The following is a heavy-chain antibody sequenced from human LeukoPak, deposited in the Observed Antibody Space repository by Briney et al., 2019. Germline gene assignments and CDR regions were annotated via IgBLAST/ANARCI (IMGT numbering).Heavy chain of an antibody. D-gene: IGHD2-2*01. CDR1: GYTFTSYG. CDR3: ARDEGWGSVVPAAINY. J-gene: IGHJ4*02. Sequence: GASVKVSCKASGYTFTSYGISWVRQAPGQGLEWKGWISAYNGNTNYAQKLQGRVTMTTDTSTSTAYMELRSLRSDDTAVYYCARDEGWGSVVPAAINYWGQGTLVTVSS. CDR2: ISAYNGNT. V-gene: IGHV1-18*01.